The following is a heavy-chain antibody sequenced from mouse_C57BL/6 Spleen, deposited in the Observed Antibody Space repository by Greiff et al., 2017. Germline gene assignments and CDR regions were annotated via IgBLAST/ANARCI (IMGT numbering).Heavy chain of an antibody. Sequence: VQLQQSGPELVKPGASVKISCKASGYSFTGYYMNWVKQSPEKSLEWIGEINPSTGGTTYNQKFKAKATLTVDKSSSTAYMQLKSLTSEDSAVYYCATYYDYDWFAYWGQGTLVTVSA. V-gene: IGHV1-42*01. D-gene: IGHD2-4*01. CDR2: INPSTGGT. CDR1: GYSFTGYY. CDR3: ATYYDYDWFAY. J-gene: IGHJ3*01.